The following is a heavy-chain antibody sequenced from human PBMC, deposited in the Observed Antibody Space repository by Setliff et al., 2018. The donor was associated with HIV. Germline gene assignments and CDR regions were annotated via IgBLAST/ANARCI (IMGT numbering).Heavy chain of an antibody. D-gene: IGHD6-19*01. J-gene: IGHJ4*02. V-gene: IGHV5-51*01. CDR1: GYTFTSNW. CDR3: ARHHGEYSSGLDY. CDR2: IYPGDSDT. Sequence: GESLKISCKASGYTFTSNWIGWVRQVPGKGLEWMGIIYPGDSDTRYSPSFQGQVTISADKSISTAYLQWSSLKASDTAMYYCARHHGEYSSGLDYWGQGTLVTSPQ.